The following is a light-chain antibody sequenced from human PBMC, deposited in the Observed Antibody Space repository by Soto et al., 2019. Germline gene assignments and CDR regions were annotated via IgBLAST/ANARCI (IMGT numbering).Light chain of an antibody. Sequence: DIQMTQSPSTLSASVGDRVTITCRASQSISDSLAWYQQKPGKAPKLLIYEASSLKSGVPSRFSGSRSGTEYTLTISTLPPAEFTTYYCQQYNSYLSFGQGTKVEIK. CDR2: EAS. CDR1: QSISDS. CDR3: QQYNSYLS. V-gene: IGKV1-5*03. J-gene: IGKJ1*01.